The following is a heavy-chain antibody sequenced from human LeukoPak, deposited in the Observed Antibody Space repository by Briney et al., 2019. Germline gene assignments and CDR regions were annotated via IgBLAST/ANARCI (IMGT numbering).Heavy chain of an antibody. V-gene: IGHV4-31*03. CDR2: IYHSGST. J-gene: IGHJ6*02. Sequence: SETLSLTCTVSGGSISSGGYYWSWIRQHPGKGLEWIGYIYHSGSTYYNPSLKSRVTISVDTSKNQFSLKLSSVTAADTAVYYCARADDILTGYTPNYGMDVWGQGTTVTVSS. D-gene: IGHD3-9*01. CDR1: GGSISSGGYY. CDR3: ARADDILTGYTPNYGMDV.